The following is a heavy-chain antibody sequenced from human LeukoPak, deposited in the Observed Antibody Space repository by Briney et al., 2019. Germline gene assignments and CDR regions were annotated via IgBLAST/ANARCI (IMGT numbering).Heavy chain of an antibody. J-gene: IGHJ4*02. CDR1: GGTFSSYA. CDR2: IIPILGIA. CDR3: ARGGYGSGRSDY. D-gene: IGHD3-10*01. Sequence: ASVKVSCKASGGTFSSYAISWVRQAPGQGLEWMGRIIPILGIANYAQKFQGRVTITADKSTSTAYMELSSLRSEDTAVYYCARGGYGSGRSDYWGQGTLVTVSS. V-gene: IGHV1-69*04.